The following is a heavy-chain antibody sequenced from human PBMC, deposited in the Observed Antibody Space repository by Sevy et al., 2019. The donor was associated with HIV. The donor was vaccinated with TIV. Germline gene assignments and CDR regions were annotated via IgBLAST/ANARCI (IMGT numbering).Heavy chain of an antibody. CDR2: VSSRGSSI. J-gene: IGHJ5*02. Sequence: GGSLRLSCTASGFTFSSYDMNWVRQAPGKGLEWVSKVSSRGSSIYYANSVKGRLSISRDNAKNSLNLQMNSLRGEGTADYYGTRSGGAFVNGFDPWGQGTLVTVSS. CDR1: GFTFSSYD. V-gene: IGHV3-48*03. D-gene: IGHD2-8*01. CDR3: TRSGGAFVNGFDP.